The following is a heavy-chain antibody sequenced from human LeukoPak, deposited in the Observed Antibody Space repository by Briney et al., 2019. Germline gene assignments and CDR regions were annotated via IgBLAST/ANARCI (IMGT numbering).Heavy chain of an antibody. CDR3: ARDKGGYYYDSSGYFDY. CDR1: GGSISSGDYY. V-gene: IGHV4-30-4*01. CDR2: IYHSGST. Sequence: PSQTLSLTCTVSGGSISSGDYYWSWIRQPPGKGLEWIGYIYHSGSTYYSPSLKSRVTVSLDTSKNQFSLKMRSVTAADTAVYYCARDKGGYYYDSSGYFDYWGQGTLVTVSS. D-gene: IGHD3-22*01. J-gene: IGHJ4*02.